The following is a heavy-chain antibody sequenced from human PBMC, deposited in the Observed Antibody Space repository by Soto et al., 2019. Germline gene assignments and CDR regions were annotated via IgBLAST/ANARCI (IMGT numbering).Heavy chain of an antibody. J-gene: IGHJ4*02. Sequence: QVTLKESGPVLVKPTETLTLTCTVSGFSLSNARMGVSWIRQPPGKALEWLAHIFSNDEKSYSTSLKSRLTISKDTSKSQVVLTMTNIDPVDTATYYCARNQDYGDYFDYWGQGTLVTVSS. CDR1: GFSLSNARMG. CDR2: IFSNDEK. CDR3: ARNQDYGDYFDY. V-gene: IGHV2-26*01. D-gene: IGHD4-17*01.